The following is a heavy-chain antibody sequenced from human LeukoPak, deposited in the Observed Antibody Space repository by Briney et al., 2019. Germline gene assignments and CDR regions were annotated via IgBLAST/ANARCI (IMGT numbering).Heavy chain of an antibody. CDR1: GGSFSGYY. CDR3: ARDLFDSSGPFDY. D-gene: IGHD3-22*01. Sequence: SETLSLTCAVYGGSFSGYYWSWIRQPPGKGLEWIGEINHSGSTNYNPSLKSRVTISVDTSKNQFSLKLSSVTAADTAVYYCARDLFDSSGPFDYWGQGTLVTVSS. V-gene: IGHV4-34*01. J-gene: IGHJ4*02. CDR2: INHSGST.